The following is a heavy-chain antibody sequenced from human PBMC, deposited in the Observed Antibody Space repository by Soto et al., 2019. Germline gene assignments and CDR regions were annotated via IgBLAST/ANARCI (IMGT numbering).Heavy chain of an antibody. V-gene: IGHV1-46*03. D-gene: IGHD3-3*01. CDR1: GYTFTSYY. J-gene: IGHJ4*02. Sequence: ASVKVSCKASGYTFTSYYMHWVRQAPGQGLEWMGIINPSGGSTSYAQKFQGRVTMTRDTSTSTVYMELSSLRSEDTAVYYCAIGPYWYDFWSGYYRVRPYYFDYWGQGTLVTVSS. CDR3: AIGPYWYDFWSGYYRVRPYYFDY. CDR2: INPSGGST.